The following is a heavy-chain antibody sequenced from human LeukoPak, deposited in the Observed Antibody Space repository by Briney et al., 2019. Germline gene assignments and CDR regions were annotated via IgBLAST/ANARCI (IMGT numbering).Heavy chain of an antibody. J-gene: IGHJ3*02. V-gene: IGHV4-59*01. CDR1: GGSISSYY. CDR3: GVYDYVWGSYRYNAFDI. Sequence: SETLSLTCTVSGGSISSYYWSWIRQPPGKGLEWIGYIYYSGSTNYNPSLKSRVTISVDTSKNQFSLKLSSVTAADTAVYYCGVYDYVWGSYRYNAFDIWGQGTMVTVSS. D-gene: IGHD3-16*02. CDR2: IYYSGST.